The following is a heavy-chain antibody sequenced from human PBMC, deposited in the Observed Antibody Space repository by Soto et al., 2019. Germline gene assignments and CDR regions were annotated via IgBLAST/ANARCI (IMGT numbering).Heavy chain of an antibody. CDR3: ARDPGPNYYDSSGYYDY. CDR2: ISYDGSNK. D-gene: IGHD3-22*01. V-gene: IGHV3-30-3*01. J-gene: IGHJ4*02. CDR1: GFTFSSYA. Sequence: GGPLRLSCAASGFTFSSYAMHWVRQPPGKGLEWVAVISYDGSNKYYADSVKGRFTISRDNSKNTLYLQMNSLRAEDTAVYYCARDPGPNYYDSSGYYDYWGRGTLVTVSS.